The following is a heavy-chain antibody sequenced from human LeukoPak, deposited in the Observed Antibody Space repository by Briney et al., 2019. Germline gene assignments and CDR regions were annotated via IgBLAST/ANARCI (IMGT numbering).Heavy chain of an antibody. V-gene: IGHV3-7*01. D-gene: IGHD6-19*01. J-gene: IGHJ4*02. CDR1: GFAFSSYW. CDR2: IKEDGSIQ. Sequence: GGSLRLSCVASGFAFSSYWMTWVRQAPGKGLEWLANIKEDGSIQYYLDSVRGRFTISRDNAKTSVYLQLNSLRADDTAVYYCARDVWTGVAVSDYWGQGTLVTVSS. CDR3: ARDVWTGVAVSDY.